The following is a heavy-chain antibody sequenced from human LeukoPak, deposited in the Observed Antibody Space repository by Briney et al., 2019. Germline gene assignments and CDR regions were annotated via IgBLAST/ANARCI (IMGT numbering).Heavy chain of an antibody. CDR3: ARQRVSRGCHYFDY. Sequence: ASETLSLTCTVSGGSISSYYWSWIWQPPGKGLEWIGYIYYSWSTNYNPSLKSRVTISVDTSKNQFSLKLSAVTAADTAVYCCARQRVSRGCHYFDYWGQGTLVTVSS. CDR1: GGSISSYY. V-gene: IGHV4-59*08. CDR2: IYYSWST. J-gene: IGHJ4*02. D-gene: IGHD2-2*01.